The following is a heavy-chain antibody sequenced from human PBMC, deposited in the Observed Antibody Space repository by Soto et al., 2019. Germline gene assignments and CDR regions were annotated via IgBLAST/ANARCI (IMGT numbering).Heavy chain of an antibody. V-gene: IGHV4-34*01. J-gene: IGHJ6*03. CDR1: GGSFSGYY. D-gene: IGHD3-9*01. Sequence: QVQLQQWGAGLLKPSETLSLTCAVYGGSFSGYYWSWIRQPPGKGLEWIGEINPSGSTNYNPSLKSRVTISVDTSKKQVFLKLSSVTAADTAVYYCARGLRYFDWLGTSRYYYYYMDVWGKGTTVTVSS. CDR3: ARGLRYFDWLGTSRYYYYYMDV. CDR2: INPSGST.